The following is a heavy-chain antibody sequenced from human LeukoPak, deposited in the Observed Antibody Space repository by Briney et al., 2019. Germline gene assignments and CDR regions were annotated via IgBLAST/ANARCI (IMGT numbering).Heavy chain of an antibody. CDR2: ISGSGGST. CDR1: AFTFRTYA. V-gene: IGHV3-23*01. J-gene: IGHJ4*02. CDR3: AKDHKANSGSATLFDF. Sequence: PGGSLRLSCAGSAFTFRTYAMNWVRQAPGKGLEWVSGISGSGGSTYYADSVKGRFTISRDNSKNTLYLQLNSLRAEDTAIYYCAKDHKANSGSATLFDFWRQGTLVTVSS. D-gene: IGHD1-26*01.